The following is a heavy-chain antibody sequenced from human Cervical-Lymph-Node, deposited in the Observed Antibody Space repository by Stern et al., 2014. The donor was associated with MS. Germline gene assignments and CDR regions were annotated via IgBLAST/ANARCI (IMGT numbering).Heavy chain of an antibody. J-gene: IGHJ6*02. D-gene: IGHD6-13*01. V-gene: IGHV3-33*01. CDR2: IWDDGSNK. CDR1: GFTFTSYG. CDR3: ARSSSPSPYYYYGMDV. Sequence: QVQLVESGGGVVQPGGSLSLSCAASGFTFTSYGMHWVRPAPGQGLEWVAVIWDDGSNKYYADSVKGRFTISRDNSKNTLYLQMNSLRAEDTAVYYCARSSSPSPYYYYGMDVWGQGTTVTVSS.